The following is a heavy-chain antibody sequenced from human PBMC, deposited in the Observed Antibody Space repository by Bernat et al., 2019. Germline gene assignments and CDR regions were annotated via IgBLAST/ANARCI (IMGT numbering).Heavy chain of an antibody. J-gene: IGHJ4*02. CDR2: IYYSGST. CDR1: GGSISSSSYY. V-gene: IGHV4-39*01. Sequence: QLQLQESGPGLVKPSETLSLTCTVSGGSISSSSYYWGWIRQPPGKGLEWIGSIYYSGSTYYNPSLKSRVTISVDTSKNQFSLKLSSVTAADTAVYYCARRGSSGYYLYYFDYWCQGTLVTVSS. D-gene: IGHD3-22*01. CDR3: ARRGSSGYYLYYFDY.